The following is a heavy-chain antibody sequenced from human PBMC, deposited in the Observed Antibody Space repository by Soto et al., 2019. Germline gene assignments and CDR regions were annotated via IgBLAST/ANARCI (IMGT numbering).Heavy chain of an antibody. CDR1: GYSFTSYW. CDR2: IYPGDSDT. D-gene: IGHD2-8*01. V-gene: IGHV5-51*01. CDR3: ARHGGYCTNGVCFNAFDI. J-gene: IGHJ3*02. Sequence: GESLKISCKGSGYSFTSYWIGWVRQMPGNGLEWMGIIYPGDSDTRYSPSFQGQVTISADKSISTAYLQWSSLKASDTAMYYCARHGGYCTNGVCFNAFDIWGQGTMVTVSS.